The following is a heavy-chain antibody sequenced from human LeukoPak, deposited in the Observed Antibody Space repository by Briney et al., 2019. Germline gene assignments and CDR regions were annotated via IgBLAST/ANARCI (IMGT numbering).Heavy chain of an antibody. Sequence: GESLKISCAAPGFTFSSCAMTWVRQAPGKGLEWVSVISGSGGSTYYAGSVKGRFTISRDNSKNTLFLQMNSLRAEDTAVYYCAKGTYSSSPRDYWGQGTLVTASS. CDR2: ISGSGGST. J-gene: IGHJ4*02. V-gene: IGHV3-23*01. CDR1: GFTFSSCA. D-gene: IGHD6-6*01. CDR3: AKGTYSSSPRDY.